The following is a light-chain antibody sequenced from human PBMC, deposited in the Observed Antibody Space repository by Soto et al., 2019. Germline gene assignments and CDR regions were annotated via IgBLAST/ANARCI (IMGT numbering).Light chain of an antibody. Sequence: DIVLTQSPGTLSLSPGERATLSCRASQSINSRYLAWYQQKPGQAPRLLIYAASSRATGIPDRFSGSGSGTDFTLTISRLAPEDFAVYYCQQFGSSPGFTFGPGTKVDIK. CDR2: AAS. J-gene: IGKJ3*01. CDR1: QSINSRY. V-gene: IGKV3-20*01. CDR3: QQFGSSPGFT.